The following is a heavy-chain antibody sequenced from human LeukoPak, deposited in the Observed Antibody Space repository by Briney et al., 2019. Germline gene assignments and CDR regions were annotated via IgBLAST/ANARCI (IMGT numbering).Heavy chain of an antibody. D-gene: IGHD3-10*01. Sequence: MPSETLSLTCTVSGGSISSYYWSWIRQPPGKGLEWIGEINHSGSTNYNPSLKSRVTISVDTSKNQFSLKLSSVTAADTAVYYCARGRGHYGSGSYSYWGQGTLVTVSS. CDR1: GGSISSYY. V-gene: IGHV4-34*01. CDR2: INHSGST. CDR3: ARGRGHYGSGSYSY. J-gene: IGHJ4*02.